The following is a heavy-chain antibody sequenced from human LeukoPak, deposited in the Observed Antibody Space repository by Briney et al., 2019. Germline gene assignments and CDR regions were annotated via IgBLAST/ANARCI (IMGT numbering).Heavy chain of an antibody. D-gene: IGHD4-23*01. J-gene: IGHJ4*02. CDR3: AKRADYGGNSYDY. Sequence: GMSLRLSCAASGFTFNNFGMHWVRQAPGKGLEWVSVISYSGSVQFYADSVKGRFTISRDNAKNTLYLQMNSLRAEDTAVYYCAKRADYGGNSYDYWGQGTLVTVSS. V-gene: IGHV3-30*18. CDR1: GFTFNNFG. CDR2: ISYSGSVQ.